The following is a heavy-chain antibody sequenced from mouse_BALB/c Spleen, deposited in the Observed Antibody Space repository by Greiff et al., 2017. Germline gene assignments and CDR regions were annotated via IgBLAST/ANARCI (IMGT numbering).Heavy chain of an antibody. CDR3: AKQRNGYYMRYFDV. CDR2: IWGGGST. CDR1: GFSLTDYG. J-gene: IGHJ1*01. Sequence: QVQLKESGPGLVAPSQSLSITCTASGFSLTDYGVSWIRQPPGKGLEWLGVIWGGGSTYYNSALKSRLSNSKDNSKSHVFLKMNSLRTNDTAMYYCAKQRNGYYMRYFDVWGAGTTVTVSA. V-gene: IGHV2-6-5*01. D-gene: IGHD2-3*01.